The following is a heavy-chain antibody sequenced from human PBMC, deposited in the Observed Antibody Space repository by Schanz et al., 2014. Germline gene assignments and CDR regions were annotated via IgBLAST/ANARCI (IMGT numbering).Heavy chain of an antibody. CDR1: GITFSSHS. Sequence: EVHLVESGGGLVQPGGSLRLSCAASGITFSSHSFNWVRQAPGKGLEWISYITYNGGTIYYADSVKGRFTISRDNAKNSVFLQMNSLRAEDTAVYYCAKGPYYYYYMDVWGNGTTVTVSS. CDR3: AKGPYYYYYMDV. V-gene: IGHV3-48*01. J-gene: IGHJ6*03. CDR2: ITYNGGTI.